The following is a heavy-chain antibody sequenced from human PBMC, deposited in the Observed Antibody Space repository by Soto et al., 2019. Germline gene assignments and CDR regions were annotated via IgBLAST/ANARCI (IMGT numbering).Heavy chain of an antibody. CDR3: ARDPREYYFDY. CDR2: ISSSGSTI. V-gene: IGHV3-11*01. CDR1: GFTFSDYY. Sequence: GGSLRLSCGASGFTFSDYYVSWIRQAPGKGLEWVSYISSSGSTIYYADSVKGRFTISRDNAKNSLYLQMNSLRAEDTAVYYCARDPREYYFDYWGQGTLVTVSS. J-gene: IGHJ4*02.